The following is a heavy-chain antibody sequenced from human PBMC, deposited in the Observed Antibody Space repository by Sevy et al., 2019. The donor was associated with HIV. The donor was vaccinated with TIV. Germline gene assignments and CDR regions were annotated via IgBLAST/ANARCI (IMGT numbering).Heavy chain of an antibody. J-gene: IGHJ2*01. CDR1: GYSFTSYW. D-gene: IGHD2-21*02. CDR3: ARGSYCGGDCPWYFDL. V-gene: IGHV5-10-1*01. Sequence: GESLKISCKGSGYSFTSYWISWVRQIPGKGLEWMGRIDPSDSYTNYSPSFQGHVTISADKSISTAYLQWSSLKASDTAMYYCARGSYCGGDCPWYFDLWGRGTLVTVSS. CDR2: IDPSDSYT.